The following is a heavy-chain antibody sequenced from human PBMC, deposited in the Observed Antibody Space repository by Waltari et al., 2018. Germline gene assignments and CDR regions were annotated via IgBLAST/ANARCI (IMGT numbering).Heavy chain of an antibody. CDR2: ICSDGSNK. D-gene: IGHD2-15*01. CDR3: ARDLGSGWYLDL. V-gene: IGHV3-33*01. J-gene: IGHJ2*01. Sequence: RQAPGKGLEWVAIICSDGSNKYYRDSVKGRFTISRDNSKNTLYLQMNSLRVDDTAVYYCARDLGSGWYLDLWGRGTLVTVSS.